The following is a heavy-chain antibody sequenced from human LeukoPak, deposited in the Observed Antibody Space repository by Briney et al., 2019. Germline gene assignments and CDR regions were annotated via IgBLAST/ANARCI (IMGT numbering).Heavy chain of an antibody. Sequence: SETLSLTCAVYGGSFSGYYWSWIRQPPGKGLEWIGEINHSGSTNYNPSLKSRVTISVDTSKNQFSLKLSSVTAADTAVYYCARVQPVAVAFLIWCDPWGQGTLVTVSS. D-gene: IGHD6-19*01. CDR2: INHSGST. V-gene: IGHV4-34*01. J-gene: IGHJ5*02. CDR3: ARVQPVAVAFLIWCDP. CDR1: GGSFSGYY.